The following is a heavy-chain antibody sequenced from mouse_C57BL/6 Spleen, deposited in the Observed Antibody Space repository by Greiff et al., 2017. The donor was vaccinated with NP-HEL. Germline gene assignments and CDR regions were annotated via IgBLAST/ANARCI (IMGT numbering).Heavy chain of an antibody. CDR2: ISSGSSTI. Sequence: EVKLVESGGGLVKPGGSLKLSCAASGFTFSDYGMHWVRQAPEKGLEGVAYISSGSSTINYADTLQGRFTISRDNAKNTLFLQMTSLRSEDTAMYYCARRAIYYEYGYAMDYWGQGTSVTVSS. J-gene: IGHJ4*01. CDR3: ARRAIYYEYGYAMDY. V-gene: IGHV5-17*01. CDR1: GFTFSDYG. D-gene: IGHD2-4*01.